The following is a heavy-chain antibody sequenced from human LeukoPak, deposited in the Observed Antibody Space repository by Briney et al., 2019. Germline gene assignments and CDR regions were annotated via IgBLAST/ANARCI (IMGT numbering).Heavy chain of an antibody. D-gene: IGHD4-23*01. CDR3: SSGGRARRLDCRTIRGYSRWYFDP. J-gene: IGHJ5*02. CDR1: GGSISSNNY. CDR2: IYDTGYA. Sequence: PSETLSLTCIVSGGSISSNNYWHWIRQHPGKGLEWLGYIYDTGYAYYNPSLRSRLTISVDTSQNHFSLKLTSLTAAATAVYYCSSGGRARRLDCRTIRGYSRWYFDPSGQGSLVSVSS. V-gene: IGHV4-31*03.